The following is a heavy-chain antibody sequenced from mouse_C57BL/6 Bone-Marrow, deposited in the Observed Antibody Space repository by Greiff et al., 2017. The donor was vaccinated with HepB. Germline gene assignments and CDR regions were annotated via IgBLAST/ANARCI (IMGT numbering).Heavy chain of an antibody. J-gene: IGHJ4*01. CDR3: ARLGYYGEGDY. CDR2: INPYNGGT. V-gene: IGHV1-19*01. CDR1: GYTFTDYY. D-gene: IGHD1-2*01. Sequence: VQLKESGPVLVKPGASVKMSCKASGYTFTDYYMNWVKQSHGKSLEWIGVINPYNGGTSYNQKFKGKATLTVDKSSSTAYMELNSLTSEDSAVYYCARLGYYGEGDYWGQGTSVTVSS.